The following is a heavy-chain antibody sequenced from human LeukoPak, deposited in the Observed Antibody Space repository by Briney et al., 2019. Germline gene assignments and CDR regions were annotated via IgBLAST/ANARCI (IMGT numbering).Heavy chain of an antibody. D-gene: IGHD3-22*01. CDR2: IYYSGST. V-gene: IGHV4-59*01. CDR1: GGSISSYY. Sequence: PSETLSLTCTVSGGSISSYYWSWIPQPPGKGLEWIGYIYYSGSTNYNPSLKSRVTISVDTSKNQFSLKLSSVTAADTAVYYCAGDYYDSSGYYYYFDYWGQGTLVTVSS. CDR3: AGDYYDSSGYYYYFDY. J-gene: IGHJ4*02.